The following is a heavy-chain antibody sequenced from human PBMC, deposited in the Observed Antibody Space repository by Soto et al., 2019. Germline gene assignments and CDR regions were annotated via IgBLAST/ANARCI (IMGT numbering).Heavy chain of an antibody. CDR1: GGTFSSYT. CDR3: ARAYYDILTGYSYYGMDV. D-gene: IGHD3-9*01. J-gene: IGHJ6*02. V-gene: IGHV1-69*02. Sequence: ASVKVSCKASGGTFSSYTISWVRQAPGQGLEWMGRIIPILGIANYAQKIQGRVTITADKSTSTAYMELSSLRSEDTAVFYCARAYYDILTGYSYYGMDVWGQGTTVTVSS. CDR2: IIPILGIA.